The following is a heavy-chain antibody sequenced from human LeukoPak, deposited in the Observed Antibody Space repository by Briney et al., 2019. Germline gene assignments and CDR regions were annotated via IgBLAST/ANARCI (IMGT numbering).Heavy chain of an antibody. CDR2: IIPIFGTA. CDR3: ASMHTSSSSAGWFDP. D-gene: IGHD6-6*01. CDR1: GGTFISYA. Sequence: ASVTVSCKASGGTFISYAISWVRQAPGQGLEWMGGIIPIFGTANYVQKFQGRVTITTDESTSTAYMELSSLRSEDTAVYYCASMHTSSSSAGWFDPWGQGTLVTVSS. V-gene: IGHV1-69*05. J-gene: IGHJ5*02.